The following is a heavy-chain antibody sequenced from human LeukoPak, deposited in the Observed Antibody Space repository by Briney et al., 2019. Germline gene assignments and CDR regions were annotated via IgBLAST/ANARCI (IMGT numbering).Heavy chain of an antibody. Sequence: PGGSLRLSCAASGFTFSSYAMHWVRQAPGKGLEYVSAISSSGGSTYYANSVKGRFTISRDNSKNTLYLQMGSLRAEDMAVYYCARGTDDYSKGNYYYMDVWGKGTTVTVSS. CDR3: ARGTDDYSKGNYYYMDV. V-gene: IGHV3-64*01. CDR2: ISSSGGST. CDR1: GFTFSSYA. D-gene: IGHD4-11*01. J-gene: IGHJ6*03.